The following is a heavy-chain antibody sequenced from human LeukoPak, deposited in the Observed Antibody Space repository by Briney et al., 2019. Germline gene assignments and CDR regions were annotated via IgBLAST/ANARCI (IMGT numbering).Heavy chain of an antibody. Sequence: GGSLRLSCAASGFTVSSNYMSWVRQAPGKGLEWVSVIYSGGSTYYADSVKGRFTISRDNSKNTLYLQMNSLRAEDTAVYYCASGGYDSSGPEYFQHWGQGTLVTVSS. D-gene: IGHD3-22*01. CDR1: GFTVSSNY. V-gene: IGHV3-53*01. CDR2: IYSGGST. CDR3: ASGGYDSSGPEYFQH. J-gene: IGHJ1*01.